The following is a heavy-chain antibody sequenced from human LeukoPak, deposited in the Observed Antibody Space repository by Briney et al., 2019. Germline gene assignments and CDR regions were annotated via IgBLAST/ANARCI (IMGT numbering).Heavy chain of an antibody. CDR2: MSYDGSNK. Sequence: GSLRLSCAASGFTFSKYGMHWVRQAPGKGLEWVAVMSYDGSNKYYADSVKGRFTISRDNSKNTLYLQMNSLRAEDTALYYCAKDEGGYDSSGYSLNDFDYWGQGTLVTVSS. CDR3: AKDEGGYDSSGYSLNDFDY. J-gene: IGHJ4*02. V-gene: IGHV3-30*18. CDR1: GFTFSKYG. D-gene: IGHD3-22*01.